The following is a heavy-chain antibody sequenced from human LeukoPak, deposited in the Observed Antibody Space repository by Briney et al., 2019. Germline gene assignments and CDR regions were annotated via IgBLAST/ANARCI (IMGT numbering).Heavy chain of an antibody. CDR3: AKGVGTTPREDAFDI. V-gene: IGHV3-23*01. CDR1: GFSFSSYA. D-gene: IGHD1-14*01. J-gene: IGHJ3*02. CDR2: ISGSGGST. Sequence: GGSLRLSCAASGFSFSSYAMSWVRQAPGKGLEWVSAISGSGGSTYYADSVKGRFTISRDNSKNALYLQMNSLRAEDTAVYYCAKGVGTTPREDAFDIWGQGTMVTVSS.